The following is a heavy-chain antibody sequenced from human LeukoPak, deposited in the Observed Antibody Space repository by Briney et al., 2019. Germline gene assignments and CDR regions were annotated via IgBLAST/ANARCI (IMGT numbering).Heavy chain of an antibody. CDR2: INPNSGGT. CDR1: GYTFTGYY. Sequence: ASVKVSCKASGYTFTGYYMHWVRQAPGQGLEWMGWINPNSGGTNYAQKFQGRVTMTRDTSISTAYMELSRLRSDDTAVYYCARVLGVENWFDPWSQGTLVTVSS. D-gene: IGHD7-27*01. V-gene: IGHV1-2*02. CDR3: ARVLGVENWFDP. J-gene: IGHJ5*02.